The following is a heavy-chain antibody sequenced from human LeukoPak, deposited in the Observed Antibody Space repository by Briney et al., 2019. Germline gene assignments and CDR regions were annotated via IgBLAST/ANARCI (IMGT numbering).Heavy chain of an antibody. J-gene: IGHJ4*02. CDR3: ARDYGDYGAPFDH. V-gene: IGHV4-38-2*02. CDR2: IYHSGST. D-gene: IGHD4-17*01. CDR1: GYSISSGYY. Sequence: PSETLSLTCAVSGYSISSGYYWGWIRQPPGKGLEWIGSIYHSGSTYYNPSLKSRVTISVDTSKNQFSLKLSSVTAADTAVYYCARDYGDYGAPFDHWGQGTLVTVSS.